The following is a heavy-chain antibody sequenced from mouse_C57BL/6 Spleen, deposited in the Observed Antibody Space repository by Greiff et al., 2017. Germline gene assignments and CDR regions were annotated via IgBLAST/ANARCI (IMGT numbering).Heavy chain of an antibody. CDR1: GYAFSSSW. J-gene: IGHJ3*01. V-gene: IGHV1-82*01. CDR3: AYDYGGFAY. CDR2: IYPGDGDT. Sequence: QVQLQQSGPELVKPGASVKISCKASGYAFSSSWMNWVKQRPGKGLEWIGRIYPGDGDTNYNGKFKGKATLTADKSSSTAYMQLSRLTSEDSAVYFCAYDYGGFAYWGQGTLVTVSA. D-gene: IGHD2-4*01.